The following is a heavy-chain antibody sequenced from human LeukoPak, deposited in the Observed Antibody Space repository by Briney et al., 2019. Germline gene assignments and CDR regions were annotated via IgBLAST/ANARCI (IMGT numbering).Heavy chain of an antibody. D-gene: IGHD2-15*01. CDR3: AREAYCSGGSCYSGYFDS. CDR1: GYSISSGCY. Sequence: SETLSLTCTVSGYSISSGCYWGSIRQPPGKGLDWIGSIYHSASTYYNPSLKSRVTISVDTSKNQFSLKLTSVTAADAAVYYCAREAYCSGGSCYSGYFDSWGQGTLVTVSS. CDR2: IYHSAST. J-gene: IGHJ4*02. V-gene: IGHV4-38-2*02.